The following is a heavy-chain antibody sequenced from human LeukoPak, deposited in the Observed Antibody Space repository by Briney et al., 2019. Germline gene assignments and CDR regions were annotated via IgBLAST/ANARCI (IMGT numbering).Heavy chain of an antibody. Sequence: GGSLRLSCAASGFTFSSYAMSWVRQAPGKGLEWVSAISGSGGSTYYADSVKGRFTISRDNSKNTLYLQMNSVRAEDSTVYYCAKWLERSYYFDYWGQGTLVTVSS. D-gene: IGHD1-1*01. V-gene: IGHV3-23*01. J-gene: IGHJ4*02. CDR3: AKWLERSYYFDY. CDR1: GFTFSSYA. CDR2: ISGSGGST.